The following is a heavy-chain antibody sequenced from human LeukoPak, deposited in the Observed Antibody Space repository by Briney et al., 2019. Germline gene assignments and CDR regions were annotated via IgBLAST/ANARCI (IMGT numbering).Heavy chain of an antibody. Sequence: SETLSLTCAVYGGSFSGYYWSRIRQPPGKGLEWIWEINHSGSTNYNPSLKSRVTISVDTSKHQFSLKLSSVTAADTAVYYCARVRGDYYGSGIGNWFDPWGQGTLVTVSS. CDR2: INHSGST. CDR3: ARVRGDYYGSGIGNWFDP. V-gene: IGHV4-34*01. D-gene: IGHD3-10*01. J-gene: IGHJ5*02. CDR1: GGSFSGYY.